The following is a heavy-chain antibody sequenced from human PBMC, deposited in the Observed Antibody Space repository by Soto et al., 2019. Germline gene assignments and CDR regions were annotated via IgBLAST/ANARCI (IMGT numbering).Heavy chain of an antibody. D-gene: IGHD3-3*01. V-gene: IGHV1-69*01. CDR2: IIPIFGTA. CDR3: ARDRSTIFGVVIIRPRSYYYGMDV. Sequence: QGLEWMGGIIPIFGTANYAQKFQGRVTITADESTSTAYMELSSLRSEDTAVYYCARDRSTIFGVVIIRPRSYYYGMDVWGQGTTVTVSS. J-gene: IGHJ6*02.